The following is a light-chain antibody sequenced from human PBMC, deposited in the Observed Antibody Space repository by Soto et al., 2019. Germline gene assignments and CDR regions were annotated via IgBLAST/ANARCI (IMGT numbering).Light chain of an antibody. Sequence: LKQSPGTLSLSPGERATLSCRAIQSISSSYLAWYQQKPGQAPRLLIYGASTRATGIPDRFTGRGSGTDFSLTISRLEPEDFAVYYCQQYGSSPPLTFGGGTKVDNK. J-gene: IGKJ4*01. CDR1: QSISSSY. V-gene: IGKV3-20*01. CDR3: QQYGSSPPLT. CDR2: GAS.